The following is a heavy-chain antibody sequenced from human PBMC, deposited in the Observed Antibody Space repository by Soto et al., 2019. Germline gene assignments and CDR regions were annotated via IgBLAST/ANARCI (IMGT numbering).Heavy chain of an antibody. V-gene: IGHV1-18*01. Sequence: ASVKGSCKTAGYTFTIDVSSCRRKDTEQVLEWMGWISAYNGNTNYPQNLQGRVTMTTDTSTSTSYMELRSLISDDTAVYYCARDCSSGRLYKQEETLGIWGQRTLVTVPS. CDR3: ARDCSSGRLYKQEETLGI. D-gene: IGHD6-19*01. CDR1: GYTFTIDV. CDR2: ISAYNGNT. J-gene: IGHJ4*02.